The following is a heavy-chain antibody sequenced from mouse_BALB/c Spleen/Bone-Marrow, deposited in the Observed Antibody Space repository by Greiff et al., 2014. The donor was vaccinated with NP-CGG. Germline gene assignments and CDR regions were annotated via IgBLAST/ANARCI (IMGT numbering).Heavy chain of an antibody. D-gene: IGHD2-10*02. CDR1: GFTFSSFG. V-gene: IGHV5-17*02. Sequence: VQLQQSGGGLVQPGGSRKLSCAASGFTFSSFGVHWVRHAPEKGLEWVAYISSGSSTIYYADTVKGRFTISRDNPKNTLFLQMTSLRSEDTAMYYCARGKYGYDYWGQGTTLTVSS. J-gene: IGHJ2*01. CDR3: ARGKYGYDY. CDR2: ISSGSSTI.